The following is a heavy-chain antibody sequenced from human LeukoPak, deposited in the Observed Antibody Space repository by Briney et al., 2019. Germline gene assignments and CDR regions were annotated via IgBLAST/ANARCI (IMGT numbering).Heavy chain of an antibody. CDR2: IRSKANSYAT. J-gene: IGHJ4*02. D-gene: IGHD6-19*01. V-gene: IGHV3-73*01. CDR3: TRPGYSSGWVDY. CDR1: GFTFSGSA. Sequence: PGGSLRLSCAASGFTFSGSAMHWVRQASGKGLEWVGRIRSKANSYATAYAASVKGRFTISRDDSKNTAYLQMNNLKTEDTAVYYCTRPGYSSGWVDYWGQGTLVTVSS.